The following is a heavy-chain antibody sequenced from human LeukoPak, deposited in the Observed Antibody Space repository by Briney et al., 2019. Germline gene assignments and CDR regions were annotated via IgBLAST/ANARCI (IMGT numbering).Heavy chain of an antibody. CDR2: LNHSGST. J-gene: IGHJ6*04. D-gene: IGHD3-10*01. Sequence: PSETLSLTCAVYGASFSGYYWSWIRQPPGKGLEWIGELNHSGSTNYNPSLKSRVTISVDTSKNQFSLKLSSVTAADTAVYYCASPGSGSYCRNYYYGMDVWGKGTTVTVSS. V-gene: IGHV4-34*01. CDR3: ASPGSGSYCRNYYYGMDV. CDR1: GASFSGYY.